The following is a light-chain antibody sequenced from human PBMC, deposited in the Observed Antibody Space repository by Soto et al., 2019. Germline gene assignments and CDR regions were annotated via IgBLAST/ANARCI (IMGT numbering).Light chain of an antibody. CDR3: QQYGNSLTWT. CDR2: GAS. V-gene: IGKV3-20*01. J-gene: IGKJ5*01. CDR1: QSISSY. Sequence: EVVLTKSPGTLSLSPGERATVSCRASQSISSYLAWYQRKPGQAPRLLIYGASSRASGIPDRFSGSGSGTDFTLTISRLEPEDFAVYYCQQYGNSLTWTFGQGTRLEI.